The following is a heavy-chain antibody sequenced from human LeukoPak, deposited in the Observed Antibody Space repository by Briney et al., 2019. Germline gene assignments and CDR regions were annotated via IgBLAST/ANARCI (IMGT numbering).Heavy chain of an antibody. CDR2: ISYDGSNK. Sequence: PGGSLRLSCAASGFTFSSYGMHWVRQAPGKGLEWVAVISYDGSNKYYADSVKGRFTISRDNSKNTLYLQMNSLRAEDTAVYYCAKPIYYGSSYYYMDVWGKGTTVTVSS. J-gene: IGHJ6*03. CDR3: AKPIYYGSSYYYMDV. D-gene: IGHD3-10*01. CDR1: GFTFSSYG. V-gene: IGHV3-30*18.